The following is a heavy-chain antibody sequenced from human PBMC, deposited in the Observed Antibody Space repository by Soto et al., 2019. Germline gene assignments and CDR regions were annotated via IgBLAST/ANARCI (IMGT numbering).Heavy chain of an antibody. D-gene: IGHD6-13*01. V-gene: IGHV4-59*01. CDR2: IHYSGTT. CDR1: GGSMRNYF. J-gene: IGHJ4*02. Sequence: SETLSLTCTVSGGSMRNYFWTWIRQPPGKGLEWIGYIHYSGTTSFFPSYNPSLRSRVTISEDTSKNRFSLKWLSVTTADTAVYFCAAGEASSRNLAPYYLDFWGQGTLVT. CDR3: AAGEASSRNLAPYYLDF.